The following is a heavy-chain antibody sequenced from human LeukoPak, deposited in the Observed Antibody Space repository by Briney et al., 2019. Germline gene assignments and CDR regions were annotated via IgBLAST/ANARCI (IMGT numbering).Heavy chain of an antibody. D-gene: IGHD3/OR15-3a*01. J-gene: IGHJ4*02. V-gene: IGHV3-7*03. CDR3: ARLIGDWSYYFDY. CDR2: IKQDGSEK. CDR1: GFTFSRYW. Sequence: GGSLRLSCAASGFTFSRYWMSWVRQAPGKGLEWVANIKQDGSEKYYVDSVKGRFTISRDNAKNSLYLQMNSLRAEDTALYYCARLIGDWSYYFDYWGQGTLVTVSS.